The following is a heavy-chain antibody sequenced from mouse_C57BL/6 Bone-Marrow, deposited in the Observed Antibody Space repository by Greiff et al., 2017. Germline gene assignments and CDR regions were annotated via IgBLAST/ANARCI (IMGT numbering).Heavy chain of an antibody. Sequence: QVQLKESGAELARPGASVKLSCKASGYTFTSYGISWVKQRTGQGLEWIGEIYPRSGNTYYNEQFKGKATLTADKSSSTAYMELRSLTSEDSAVYFCARPITTVVVPEYFDVWGTGTTVTVSS. J-gene: IGHJ1*03. CDR2: IYPRSGNT. V-gene: IGHV1-81*01. CDR1: GYTFTSYG. CDR3: ARPITTVVVPEYFDV. D-gene: IGHD1-1*01.